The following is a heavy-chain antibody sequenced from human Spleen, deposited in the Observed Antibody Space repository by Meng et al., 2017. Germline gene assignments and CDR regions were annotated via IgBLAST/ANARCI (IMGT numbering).Heavy chain of an antibody. V-gene: IGHV1-2*06. CDR3: ARHSSGWNLFDY. D-gene: IGHD6-19*01. CDR1: GYNFPDYY. Sequence: VQSGAEAKKPGASLKFSRKPSGYNFPDYYIPWVRRAPGQGLEWMGRINPNSGGTNYAQKFQGRVTMTRDTSISTAYMELSRLRSDDTAVYYCARHSSGWNLFDYWGQGTLVTVSS. CDR2: INPNSGGT. J-gene: IGHJ4*02.